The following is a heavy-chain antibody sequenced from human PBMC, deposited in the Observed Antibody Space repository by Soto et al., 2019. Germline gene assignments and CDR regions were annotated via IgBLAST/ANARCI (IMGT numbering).Heavy chain of an antibody. Sequence: PGESLKISCKGSGYSFTSYWIGWVRQMPGKGLEWMGIIYPGDSDTRYSPSFQGQVTISADKSISTAYLQWSSLKASDTAMYYCARHVPSLEYSSSTMDVWGQGTTVTVSS. J-gene: IGHJ6*02. V-gene: IGHV5-51*01. CDR2: IYPGDSDT. CDR3: ARHVPSLEYSSSTMDV. D-gene: IGHD6-6*01. CDR1: GYSFTSYW.